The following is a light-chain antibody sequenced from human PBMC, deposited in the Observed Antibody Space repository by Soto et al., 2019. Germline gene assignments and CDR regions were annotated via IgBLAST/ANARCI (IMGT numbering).Light chain of an antibody. CDR2: GAS. Sequence: EIVMTQSPDTLYLSPWEGATLSCRASQSVRTKLAWYQQKAGQAPRLLIYGASTRATGIPDRFSGSGSGTEFTLTISSLQSEDFAVYYCQQYNSWPPITFGQGTRLEIK. V-gene: IGKV3-15*01. J-gene: IGKJ5*01. CDR1: QSVRTK. CDR3: QQYNSWPPIT.